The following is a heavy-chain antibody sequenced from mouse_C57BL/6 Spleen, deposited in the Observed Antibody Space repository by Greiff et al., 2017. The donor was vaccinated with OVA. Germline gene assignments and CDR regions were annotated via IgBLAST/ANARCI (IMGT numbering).Heavy chain of an antibody. CDR1: GFNIKDYY. Sequence: VQLKESGAELVKPGASVKLSCTASGFNIKDYYMHWVKQRTEQGLEWIGRIDPEDGETKYAPKFQGKATITAATSSNTAYLQLSSLTSEDTAVYYCASPDYYGSSYEAMDYWGQGTSVTVSS. CDR2: IDPEDGET. D-gene: IGHD1-1*01. J-gene: IGHJ4*01. CDR3: ASPDYYGSSYEAMDY. V-gene: IGHV14-2*01.